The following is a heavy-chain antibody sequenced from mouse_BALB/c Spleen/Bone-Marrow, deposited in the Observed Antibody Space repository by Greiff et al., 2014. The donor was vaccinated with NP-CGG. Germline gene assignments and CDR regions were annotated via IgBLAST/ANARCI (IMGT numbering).Heavy chain of an antibody. J-gene: IGHJ3*01. CDR2: IWAGGST. D-gene: IGHD2-4*01. CDR3: ARDGDYDEGAWFAY. V-gene: IGHV2-9*02. CDR1: GFSLTSYG. Sequence: VQLQQSGPGLVAPSQSLSITCTVSGFSLTSYGVHWVRQPPGKGLEWLGVIWAGGSTNYNSALMSRLSISKDNSKIQVFLKMNSLQTDDTAMYYCARDGDYDEGAWFAYWGQGTLVTVSA.